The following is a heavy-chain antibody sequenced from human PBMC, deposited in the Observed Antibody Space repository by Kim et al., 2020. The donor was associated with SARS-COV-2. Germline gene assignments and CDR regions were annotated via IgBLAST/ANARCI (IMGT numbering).Heavy chain of an antibody. Sequence: SETLSLTCTVSGGSISSSSYYWGWIRQPPGKGLEWIGSIYYSGSTYYNPSLKSRVTISVDTSKNQFSLKLSSVTAADTAVYYCARETIGWFGDPNWFDPWGQGTLVTVSS. D-gene: IGHD3-10*01. J-gene: IGHJ5*02. CDR1: GGSISSSSYY. V-gene: IGHV4-39*07. CDR2: IYYSGST. CDR3: ARETIGWFGDPNWFDP.